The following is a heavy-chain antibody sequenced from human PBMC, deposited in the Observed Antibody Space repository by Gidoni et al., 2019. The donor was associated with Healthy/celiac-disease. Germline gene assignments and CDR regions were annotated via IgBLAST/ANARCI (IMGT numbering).Heavy chain of an antibody. CDR3: AGFDYYGSGSSNYYYGMDV. D-gene: IGHD3-10*01. J-gene: IGHJ6*02. CDR2: ISYDGSNK. CDR1: GFTFSSYA. Sequence: QVQLVESGGGVVQPGRSLRLSCAASGFTFSSYAMHWVRQAPGKGLEWVAVISYDGSNKYYADSVKGRFTISRDNSKNTLYLQMNSLRAEDTAVYYCAGFDYYGSGSSNYYYGMDVWGQGTTVTVSS. V-gene: IGHV3-30-3*01.